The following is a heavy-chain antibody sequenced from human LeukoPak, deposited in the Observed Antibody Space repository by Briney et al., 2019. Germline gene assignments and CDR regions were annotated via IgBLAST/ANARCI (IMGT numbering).Heavy chain of an antibody. D-gene: IGHD4-23*01. CDR2: IYPGDSDT. V-gene: IGHV5-51*01. Sequence: GESLKISCKGSGYSFTSYWIGWVRQMPGKGLEWMGIIYPGDSDTRYSPSFQGQVTIFADKSINTAYLQWSSLKASDTAMYYCARRVVNNRNWYFNLWGRGTLVTVSS. J-gene: IGHJ2*01. CDR1: GYSFTSYW. CDR3: ARRVVNNRNWYFNL.